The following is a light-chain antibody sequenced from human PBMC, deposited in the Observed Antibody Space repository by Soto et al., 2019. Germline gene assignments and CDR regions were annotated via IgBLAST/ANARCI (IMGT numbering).Light chain of an antibody. CDR3: SSYTSKSSLI. Sequence: QSALTQPASVSGFPGQSITLSCAGTMRDVGAYNLVSWYQQHPGRAPQHIIYEVRNRPSGISFRFSGSKSGNTASLTISGLQAEDEADYYCSSYTSKSSLIFGGGTKLTVL. CDR1: MRDVGAYNL. CDR2: EVR. V-gene: IGLV2-14*01. J-gene: IGLJ2*01.